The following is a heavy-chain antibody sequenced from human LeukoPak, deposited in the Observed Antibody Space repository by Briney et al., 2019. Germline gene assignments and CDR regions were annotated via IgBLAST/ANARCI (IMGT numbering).Heavy chain of an antibody. CDR2: IWYDGSNK. D-gene: IGHD3-3*01. CDR1: GITLSQYG. V-gene: IGHV3-33*08. Sequence: GGSLRLSCESSGITLSQYGMHWVRQAPGKGLEWVAVIWYDGSNKYYADSVKGRFTISRDNSKNTLYLQMNSLRAEDTAVYYCARAASRGKTYYGFWSGSSGWFDPWGQGTLVTVSS. CDR3: ARAASRGKTYYGFWSGSSGWFDP. J-gene: IGHJ5*02.